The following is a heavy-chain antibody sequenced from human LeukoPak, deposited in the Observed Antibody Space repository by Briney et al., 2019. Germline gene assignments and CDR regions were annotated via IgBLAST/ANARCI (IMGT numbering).Heavy chain of an antibody. CDR1: GGSVSSGSYY. J-gene: IGHJ3*02. CDR3: ASLTYYYDSSGLGNAVDI. D-gene: IGHD3-22*01. Sequence: SETLSLTCTVSGGSVSSGSYYWSWIREPPGKGLEWIGYIYYSGSTNYNPSLKSRVTISVDTSKNQFSLKLSSVTAADTAVYYCASLTYYYDSSGLGNAVDIWGQGAMVTVSS. CDR2: IYYSGST. V-gene: IGHV4-61*01.